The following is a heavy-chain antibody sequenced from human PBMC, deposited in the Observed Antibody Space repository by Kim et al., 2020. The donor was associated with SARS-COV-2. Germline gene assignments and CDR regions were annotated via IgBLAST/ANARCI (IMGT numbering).Heavy chain of an antibody. CDR1: GFTFSSYS. V-gene: IGHV3-21*01. D-gene: IGHD1-26*01. J-gene: IGHJ4*02. CDR3: ARVGVGATHYFYY. Sequence: GGSLRLSCAASGFTFSSYSMNWVRQAPGKGLEWVSSISSSSSYIYYADSVKGRFTISSDNAKNSLYLQMNSLRAEDTAVYYCARVGVGATHYFYYWGQGTLVTVSS. CDR2: ISSSSSYI.